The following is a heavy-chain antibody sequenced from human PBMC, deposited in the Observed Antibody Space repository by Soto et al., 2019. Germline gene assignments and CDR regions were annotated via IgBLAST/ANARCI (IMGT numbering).Heavy chain of an antibody. Sequence: QVQLQESGPRLMKPSETLSLTCTVASGSISSYYWSWLRQPPGKGLEWIGYVYYSGTTNYNSSLKRPLTISIDPSKSEFSRTLNAVTAADTAVYYCARTPFYCFGLGTHIYYLDFWDQGALVTVSS. J-gene: IGHJ4*02. V-gene: IGHV4-59*01. CDR1: SGSISSYY. CDR3: ARTPFYCFGLGTHIYYLDF. CDR2: VYYSGTT. D-gene: IGHD7-27*01.